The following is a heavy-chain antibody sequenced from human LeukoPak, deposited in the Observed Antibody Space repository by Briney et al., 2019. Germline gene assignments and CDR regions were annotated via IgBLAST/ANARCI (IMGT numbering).Heavy chain of an antibody. CDR1: GDSISSYY. CDR3: AREMEARSSNAFDI. CDR2: IHISETT. D-gene: IGHD1-26*01. J-gene: IGHJ3*02. Sequence: SETLSLTCTVSGDSISSYYWSWIRQPAGKGLEWIGRIHISETTNNNPSLKSRVTMSLDTSKNQFSLRLSSVPAADTAVYYCAREMEARSSNAFDIWGQGTMVTVSS. V-gene: IGHV4-4*07.